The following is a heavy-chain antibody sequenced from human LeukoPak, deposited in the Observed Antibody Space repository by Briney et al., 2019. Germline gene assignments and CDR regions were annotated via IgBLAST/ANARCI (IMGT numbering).Heavy chain of an antibody. CDR2: INHSGST. V-gene: IGHV4-34*01. Sequence: SETLSLTCAVYGGSFSGYYGSWIRQPPGKGLEWIGEINHSGSTNYNPSLKSRVTISVDTSKNQFSLKLSSVTAADTAVYYCARHTRQWLVRYYFDYWGQGTLVTVSS. CDR1: GGSFSGYY. J-gene: IGHJ4*02. CDR3: ARHTRQWLVRYYFDY. D-gene: IGHD6-19*01.